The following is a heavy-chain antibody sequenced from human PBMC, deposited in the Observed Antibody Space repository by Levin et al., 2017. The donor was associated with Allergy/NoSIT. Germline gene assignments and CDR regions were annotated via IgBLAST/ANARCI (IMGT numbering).Heavy chain of an antibody. V-gene: IGHV1-2*04. CDR2: INPNSGGT. CDR3: ASCSNDSSGCTHDAFDI. D-gene: IGHD6-19*01. Sequence: ASVKVSCKASGYTFTGYYMHWVRQAPGQGLEWMGWINPNSGGTNYAQKFQGWVTMTRDTSISTAYMELSRLRSDETAVYYCASCSNDSSGCTHDAFDIWGQGTMVTVSS. J-gene: IGHJ3*02. CDR1: GYTFTGYY.